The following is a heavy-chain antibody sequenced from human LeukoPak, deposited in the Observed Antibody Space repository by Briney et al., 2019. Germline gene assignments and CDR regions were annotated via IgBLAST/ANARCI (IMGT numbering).Heavy chain of an antibody. V-gene: IGHV3-74*01. D-gene: IGHD5-12*01. J-gene: IGHJ4*02. Sequence: GGSLRLSCAASGFTFSTYWMHWVRQAPGKGLVWVSRIDHDGINTYYADSVKGRFTISRDNAKNTLYLRMNSLRAEDTAVYYCARMRGYSAAQRYFDYWGQGTLVTVSS. CDR1: GFTFSTYW. CDR2: IDHDGINT. CDR3: ARMRGYSAAQRYFDY.